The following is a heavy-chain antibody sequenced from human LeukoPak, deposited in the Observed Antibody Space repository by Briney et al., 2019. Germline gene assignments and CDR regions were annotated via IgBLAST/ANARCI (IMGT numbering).Heavy chain of an antibody. J-gene: IGHJ4*02. CDR2: IYHSGST. D-gene: IGHD6-13*01. V-gene: IGHV4-30-2*01. Sequence: PSQTLSLTCTVSGGSISSGGYYWSWIRQPPGKGLEWIGYIYHSGSTYYNPSLKSRVTISVDRSKNQFSLKLSSVTAADTAVYYCARKMRIAAAGTRRGLSCFDYWGQGTLVTVSS. CDR3: ARKMRIAAAGTRRGLSCFDY. CDR1: GGSISSGGYY.